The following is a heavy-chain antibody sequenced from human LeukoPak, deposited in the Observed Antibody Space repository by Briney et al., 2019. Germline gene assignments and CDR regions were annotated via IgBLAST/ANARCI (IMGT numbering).Heavy chain of an antibody. CDR3: ARGGRWELLSALDI. D-gene: IGHD1-26*01. J-gene: IGHJ3*02. CDR1: GFTFSSYA. Sequence: GGSLRLSCAASGFTFSSYAISWVRQAPGKGLEWVSAISGSGGSTYYADSVKGRFTISRYNSKNTLYLQMNSLRAEDTAVYYCARGGRWELLSALDIGGQGTMVTVSS. V-gene: IGHV3-23*01. CDR2: ISGSGGST.